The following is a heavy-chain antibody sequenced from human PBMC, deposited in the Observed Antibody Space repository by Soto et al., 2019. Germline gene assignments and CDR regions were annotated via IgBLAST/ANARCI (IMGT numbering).Heavy chain of an antibody. CDR3: TRTDYDFWSGKGLYYYYGMDV. D-gene: IGHD3-3*01. Sequence: GGSLRLSCAASGFTFSGSAMHWVRQASGKGLEWVGRIRSKANSYATAYAASVKGRFTISRDDSKNTAYLQMNSLKTEDTAVYYCTRTDYDFWSGKGLYYYYGMDVWGQGTTVTVSS. J-gene: IGHJ6*02. CDR1: GFTFSGSA. V-gene: IGHV3-73*01. CDR2: IRSKANSYAT.